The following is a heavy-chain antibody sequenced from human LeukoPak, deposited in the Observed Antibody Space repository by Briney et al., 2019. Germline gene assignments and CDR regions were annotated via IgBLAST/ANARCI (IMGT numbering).Heavy chain of an antibody. CDR2: INQIGSER. Sequence: GGSLRLPCAASGFTFSKYWMTWVRQAPGKGLEWVANINQIGSERYYVDSVKGRFTMSRDNAKNSMYLQMNSLRAEDTAVYYCARDKEEMVRAPYAFGIWGQGTMVTVSS. J-gene: IGHJ3*02. V-gene: IGHV3-7*01. D-gene: IGHD3-10*01. CDR1: GFTFSKYW. CDR3: ARDKEEMVRAPYAFGI.